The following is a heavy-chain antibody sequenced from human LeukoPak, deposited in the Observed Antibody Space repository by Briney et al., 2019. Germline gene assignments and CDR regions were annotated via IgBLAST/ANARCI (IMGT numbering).Heavy chain of an antibody. D-gene: IGHD6-6*01. Sequence: SETLSLTCTVSGGSISSYYWSWIRQPPGKGLEWIGYIYYSGSTNYNPSLKSRVTISVDTSKNQFSLKLSSVTAADTAVYYCERSYIAARGGEYAFDIWGQGTMVTVSS. CDR1: GGSISSYY. CDR2: IYYSGST. CDR3: ERSYIAARGGEYAFDI. J-gene: IGHJ3*02. V-gene: IGHV4-59*08.